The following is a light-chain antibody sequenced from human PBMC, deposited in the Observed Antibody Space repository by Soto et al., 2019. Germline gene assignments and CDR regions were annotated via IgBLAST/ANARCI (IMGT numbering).Light chain of an antibody. CDR1: QNVRSY. CDR2: DVS. V-gene: IGKV3-11*01. J-gene: IGKJ5*01. Sequence: EIVLTQSPATLSLSPGERATLSCGASQNVRSYLAWYQQKPGQAPRLLIYDVSNRATGIPARFSGSGSGTDFTLTISSLEPEDFAVYYCQQRSNWPITFGQGTRLEMK. CDR3: QQRSNWPIT.